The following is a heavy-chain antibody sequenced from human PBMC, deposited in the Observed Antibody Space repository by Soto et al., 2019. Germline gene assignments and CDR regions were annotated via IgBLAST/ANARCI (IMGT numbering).Heavy chain of an antibody. Sequence: GGSLRLSCAASGFTFSDYYMSWIRQAPGKGLEWVSYISSSSSYTNYADSVKGRFTISRDNAKNSLYLQMNSLRAEDTAVYYCARDRKYYYDSSGYYDYWGQGTLVTVSS. V-gene: IGHV3-11*06. J-gene: IGHJ4*02. CDR1: GFTFSDYY. CDR2: ISSSSSYT. CDR3: ARDRKYYYDSSGYYDY. D-gene: IGHD3-22*01.